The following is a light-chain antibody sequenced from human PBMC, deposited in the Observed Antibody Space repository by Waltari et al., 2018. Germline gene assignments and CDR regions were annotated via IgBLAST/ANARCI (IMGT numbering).Light chain of an antibody. Sequence: EIVMTQPPATLSASPGERSTLSCRASQSVRSNLAWYQQKPGQAPRLLIYGASTRATGIPARFSGSGSGTDFTLTISSLQSEDFAVYYCQQYNNWPPVFTFGPGTKVDIK. CDR3: QQYNNWPPVFT. CDR2: GAS. CDR1: QSVRSN. V-gene: IGKV3-15*01. J-gene: IGKJ3*01.